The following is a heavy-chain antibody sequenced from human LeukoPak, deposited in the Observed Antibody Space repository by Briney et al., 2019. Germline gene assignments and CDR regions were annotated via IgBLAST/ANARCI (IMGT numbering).Heavy chain of an antibody. V-gene: IGHV1-2*02. CDR1: GYTFTGYY. J-gene: IGHJ4*02. CDR2: INPNSGGT. Sequence: GASVKVSCKASGYTFTGYYMHWVRQAPGQGLEWMGWINPNSGGTNYAQKFQGRVTMTWDTSISTAYMQLSGLRSDATAGYYCARAEQWIRFDYCGQGTLVTVSS. CDR3: ARAEQWIRFDY. D-gene: IGHD5-12*01.